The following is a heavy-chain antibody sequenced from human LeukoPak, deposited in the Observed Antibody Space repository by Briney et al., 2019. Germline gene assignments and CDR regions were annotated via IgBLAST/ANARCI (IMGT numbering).Heavy chain of an antibody. CDR3: ARGSLVVVPAATMYNWFDP. CDR1: GYTFTGYY. CDR2: INPNSGGT. D-gene: IGHD2-2*01. J-gene: IGHJ5*02. Sequence: ASVKVSCKASGYTFTGYYMHWVRQAPGQGLEWMGWINPNSGGTNYAQKSQGWVTMTRDTSISTAYMELSRLRSDDTAVYYCARGSLVVVPAATMYNWFDPWGQGTLVTVSS. V-gene: IGHV1-2*04.